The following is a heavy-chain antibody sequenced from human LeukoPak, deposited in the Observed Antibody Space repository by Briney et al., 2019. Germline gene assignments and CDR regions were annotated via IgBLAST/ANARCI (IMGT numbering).Heavy chain of an antibody. CDR1: GYTFTSYA. CDR2: INTNTGNP. J-gene: IGHJ5*02. D-gene: IGHD4-23*01. CDR3: ARVPDYGGNPNWFDP. V-gene: IGHV7-4-1*02. Sequence: ASVKVSCKASGYTFTSYAINWVRQAPGQGLEWMGWINTNTGNPTYAQGFTGRFVFSLDTSVSTAYLQISSLKAEDTAVYYCARVPDYGGNPNWFDPWGQGTLVTVSS.